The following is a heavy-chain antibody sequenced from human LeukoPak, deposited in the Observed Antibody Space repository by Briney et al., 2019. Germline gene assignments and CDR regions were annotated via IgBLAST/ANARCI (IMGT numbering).Heavy chain of an antibody. CDR1: GYTFTSYG. V-gene: IGHV1-18*01. CDR2: ISAYNGNT. Sequence: GASVKVSCKASGYTFTSYGISWVRQAPGQGLEWMGWISAYNGNTNYAQKLQGRVTMTTDTSTSTAYMELRSLRSDDTAVYYCARDRYQLPADAFDIWGQGTMVTVSS. D-gene: IGHD2-2*01. CDR3: ARDRYQLPADAFDI. J-gene: IGHJ3*02.